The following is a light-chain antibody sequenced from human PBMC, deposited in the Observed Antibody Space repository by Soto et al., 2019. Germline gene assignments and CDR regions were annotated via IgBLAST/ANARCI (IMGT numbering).Light chain of an antibody. Sequence: QSMVTQPPSASGALGQRVTISCTGSSSNIGAGYDVHWYQQFPGRAPRLLIFGNNNRPSGVPDRFSGSKSGTSASLDISGLQADYEADYYCQSFDTRLNSVVFGGGTKVTVL. CDR2: GNN. CDR1: SSNIGAGYD. V-gene: IGLV1-40*01. J-gene: IGLJ2*01. CDR3: QSFDTRLNSVV.